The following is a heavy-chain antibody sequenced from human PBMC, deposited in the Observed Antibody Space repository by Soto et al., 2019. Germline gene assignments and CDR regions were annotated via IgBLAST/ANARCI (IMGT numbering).Heavy chain of an antibody. J-gene: IGHJ4*02. Sequence: ASVKVSCKASGYTFTGYYMHWVRQAPGQGLEWMGWINPNSGGTNYAQKFQGWVTMTRDTSISTAYMELSRLRYDDTAVYYCARSNGGNRIGPYDYWGQGPLVIVSS. V-gene: IGHV1-2*04. D-gene: IGHD2-8*01. CDR2: INPNSGGT. CDR3: ARSNGGNRIGPYDY. CDR1: GYTFTGYY.